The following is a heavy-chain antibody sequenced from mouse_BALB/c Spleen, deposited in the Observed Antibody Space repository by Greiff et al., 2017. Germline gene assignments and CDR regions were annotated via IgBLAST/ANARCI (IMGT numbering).Heavy chain of an antibody. J-gene: IGHJ2*01. CDR2: ISSGSSTI. Sequence: EVQVVESGGGLVQPGGSRKLSCAASGFTFSSFGMHWVRQAPEKGLEWVAYISSGSSTIYYADTVKGRFTISRDNPKNTLFLQMTSLRSEDTAMYYCARGDGSSFDYWGQGTTLTVSS. D-gene: IGHD1-1*01. CDR3: ARGDGSSFDY. CDR1: GFTFSSFG. V-gene: IGHV5-17*02.